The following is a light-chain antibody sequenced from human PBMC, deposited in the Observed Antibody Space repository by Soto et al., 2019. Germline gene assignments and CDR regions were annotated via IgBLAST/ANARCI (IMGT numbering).Light chain of an antibody. CDR3: QQYNNWPPWT. CDR1: QSVSSR. CDR2: GIS. Sequence: EIVMTQSPGTLSLSPGERATLSCRASQSVSSRLAWYQQKPGQAPRLLIYGISKRATDIPDRFSGSGSGTEFTLTISSLQSEDFAVYYCQQYNNWPPWTFGQGTKVDIK. J-gene: IGKJ1*01. V-gene: IGKV3D-15*01.